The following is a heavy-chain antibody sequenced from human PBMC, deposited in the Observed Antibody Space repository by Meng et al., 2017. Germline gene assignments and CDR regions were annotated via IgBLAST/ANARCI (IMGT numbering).Heavy chain of an antibody. CDR3: ARRGSYYEGGAFDI. CDR1: GYSISSSNW. D-gene: IGHD1-26*01. CDR2: IYYSGSI. Sequence: SETLSLTCAVSGYSISSSNWWGWIRQPPGKGVEGIGYIYYSGSIYYNPSLKSRVTISVDTSKNQFTLKLSSVTAVDTAVYYCARRGSYYEGGAFDIWGQGTMVTVSS. V-gene: IGHV4-28*05. J-gene: IGHJ3*02.